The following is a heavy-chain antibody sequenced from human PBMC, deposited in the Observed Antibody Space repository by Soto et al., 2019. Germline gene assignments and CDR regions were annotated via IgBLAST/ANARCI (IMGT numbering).Heavy chain of an antibody. D-gene: IGHD6-13*01. V-gene: IGHV5-51*01. CDR3: ARHKTRGSSSPIPYYGMDV. J-gene: IGHJ6*02. CDR2: IYPGDSDT. Sequence: PGEALKISCKGSGYSFTSYWIGWVRQMPWKGLEWMGTIYPGDSDTRYSPSFQGQVTISADKSISTAYLQWSSLKASDTAMYYCARHKTRGSSSPIPYYGMDVWGQGTTVTVS. CDR1: GYSFTSYW.